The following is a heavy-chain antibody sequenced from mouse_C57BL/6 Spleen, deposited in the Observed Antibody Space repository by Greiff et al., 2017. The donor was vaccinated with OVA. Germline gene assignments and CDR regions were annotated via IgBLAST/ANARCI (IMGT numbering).Heavy chain of an antibody. J-gene: IGHJ4*01. CDR3: TKDIYYDYDVGKAIAMDY. D-gene: IGHD2-4*01. V-gene: IGHV5-9-1*02. Sequence: EVKLVESGEGLVKPGGSLKLSCAASGFTFSSYAMSWVRQTPEKRLEWVAYISSGGDYIYYADTVKGRFTISRDNARNTLYLQMSSLKSEDTAMYYCTKDIYYDYDVGKAIAMDYWGQGTSVTVSS. CDR1: GFTFSSYA. CDR2: ISSGGDYI.